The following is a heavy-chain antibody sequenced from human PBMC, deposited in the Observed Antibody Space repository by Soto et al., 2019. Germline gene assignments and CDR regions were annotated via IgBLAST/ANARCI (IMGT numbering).Heavy chain of an antibody. CDR2: INHSGST. CDR3: ARDKITGLFDY. V-gene: IGHV4-34*01. D-gene: IGHD1-1*01. CDR1: GGSFSGYY. Sequence: SETLTLTCAVYGGSFSGYYWTWIRQPPGTGLEWIGEINHSGSTNYNPSLRSRITISVDTSKNQFTLKLTSVTAVDTAVYYCARDKITGLFDYWGQGTLVTVSS. J-gene: IGHJ4*02.